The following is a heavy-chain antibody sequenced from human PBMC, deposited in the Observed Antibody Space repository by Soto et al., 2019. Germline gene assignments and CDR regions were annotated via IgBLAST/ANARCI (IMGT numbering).Heavy chain of an antibody. V-gene: IGHV1-2*02. D-gene: IGHD3-3*01. CDR3: ARDTFLNYYDFWSGYYPWFDP. CDR2: INPKSGGT. CDR1: GYTFTVYY. Sequence: ASVKVSCKASGYTFTVYYMHWVRQAPGQGLEWMGWINPKSGGTMYPQKFQGRVTMTRDTSISTAYMELSRLRSDDTAVYYCARDTFLNYYDFWSGYYPWFDPWGQGTLVTVSS. J-gene: IGHJ5*02.